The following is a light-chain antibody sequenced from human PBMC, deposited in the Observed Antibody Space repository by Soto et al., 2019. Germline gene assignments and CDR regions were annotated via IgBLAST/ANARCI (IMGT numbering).Light chain of an antibody. CDR1: QSVNSN. J-gene: IGKJ1*01. V-gene: IGKV3-11*01. CDR3: QQRSNWPGT. Sequence: EIVMTQSPATLSVSPGERATLSCRASQSVNSNLAWYQQKPGQAPRLLIYAASNRATGIPVRFSGSGSGTDFTLTISSLDPEDFAVYYCQQRSNWPGTFGQGTKVDIK. CDR2: AAS.